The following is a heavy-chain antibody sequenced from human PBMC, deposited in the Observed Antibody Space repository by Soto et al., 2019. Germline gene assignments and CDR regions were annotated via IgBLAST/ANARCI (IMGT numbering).Heavy chain of an antibody. V-gene: IGHV3-7*01. D-gene: IGHD2-2*01. CDR1: GFTFSSYW. CDR3: ASFGYCSSTSCPLWYYYYYYMDV. Sequence: EVQLVESGGGLVQPGGSLRLSCAASGFTFSSYWMSWVRQAPGKGLEWVANIKQDGSEKYYVDSVKGRFTISRDNAKNSLYLQMNSLRAEDTAVYYCASFGYCSSTSCPLWYYYYYYMDVWGKGTTVTVSS. J-gene: IGHJ6*03. CDR2: IKQDGSEK.